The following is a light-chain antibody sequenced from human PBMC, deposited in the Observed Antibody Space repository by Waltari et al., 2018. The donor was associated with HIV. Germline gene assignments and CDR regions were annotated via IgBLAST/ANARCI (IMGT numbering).Light chain of an antibody. CDR3: TSYRSGSTLV. J-gene: IGLJ2*01. CDR2: EVT. Sequence: QSALTQPASVSGSPGQSITISCTGTPSDVGGSAYVSWYQQHPGKATKLMIFEVTYRPSGVSHRFSGSKSGNTASLTISGLQAEDEADYYCTSYRSGSTLVVGGGTKVTVL. V-gene: IGLV2-14*01. CDR1: PSDVGGSAY.